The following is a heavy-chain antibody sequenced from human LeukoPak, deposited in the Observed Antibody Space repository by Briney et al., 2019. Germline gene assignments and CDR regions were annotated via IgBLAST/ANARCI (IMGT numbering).Heavy chain of an antibody. J-gene: IGHJ4*02. Sequence: GGSLRLSCAVSGFTFRSYAMHWVRQAPGKGLEWVAVISYDGSNKYYADSVKGRFTISRDNSKNTLYLQMNSLRAEDTAVYYCARAGAGYYFDYWGQGTLVTVSS. CDR2: ISYDGSNK. CDR3: ARAGAGYYFDY. CDR1: GFTFRSYA. D-gene: IGHD6-19*01. V-gene: IGHV3-30-3*01.